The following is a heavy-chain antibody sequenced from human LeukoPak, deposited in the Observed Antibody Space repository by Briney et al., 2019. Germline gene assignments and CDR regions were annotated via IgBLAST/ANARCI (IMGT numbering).Heavy chain of an antibody. D-gene: IGHD3-22*01. J-gene: IGHJ4*02. CDR2: ITSRGEST. CDR1: GFTFSIYA. V-gene: IGHV3-23*01. Sequence: GGSLRLSCAASGFTFSIYAMSWVRQAPGKGLQWVSSITSRGESTWYVDSVKGRFTITRDNSENTLYLQMYSLRAEDTAAYYCARDRPNYYGSDGHYYRRDGDYWGRGTLVSVSS. CDR3: ARDRPNYYGSDGHYYRRDGDY.